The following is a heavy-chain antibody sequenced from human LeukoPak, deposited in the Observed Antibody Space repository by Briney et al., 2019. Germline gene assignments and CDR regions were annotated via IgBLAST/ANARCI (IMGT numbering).Heavy chain of an antibody. V-gene: IGHV4-38-2*01. Sequence: SETLSLTCAVSCYSISSGYYWGWIRQPPGQGLEWIGSIYHSETTYYNPSLESRATISVDTSNTQFSLKLSSVTGAHAVVYYCASLCSSTSCAEYSSSDTPDYWGRGTLVSVSS. CDR1: CYSISSGYY. CDR3: ASLCSSTSCAEYSSSDTPDY. J-gene: IGHJ4*02. D-gene: IGHD2-2*01. CDR2: IYHSETT.